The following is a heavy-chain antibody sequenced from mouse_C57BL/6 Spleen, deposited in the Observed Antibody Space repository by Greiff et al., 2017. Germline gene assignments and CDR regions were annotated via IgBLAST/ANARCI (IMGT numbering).Heavy chain of an antibody. J-gene: IGHJ3*01. Sequence: VQLQQPGAELVMPGASVKLSCKASGYTFTSYWMHWVKQRPGQGLEWIGEIDPSDSYTNYNQKFKGKSTLTVDKSSRTAYMQLSSLTSEYSAVYYCARGPAQAPFAYWGQGTLVTVSA. V-gene: IGHV1-69*01. CDR3: ARGPAQAPFAY. CDR1: GYTFTSYW. CDR2: IDPSDSYT. D-gene: IGHD3-2*02.